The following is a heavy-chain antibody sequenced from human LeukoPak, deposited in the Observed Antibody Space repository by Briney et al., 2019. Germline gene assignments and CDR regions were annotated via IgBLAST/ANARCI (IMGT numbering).Heavy chain of an antibody. CDR3: ARSMGITGTTGYFQH. CDR1: GGTFSSYA. J-gene: IGHJ1*01. Sequence: ASVKVSCKASGGTFSSYAISWVRQPPGQGLEWMGRIIPIFGIANYAQKFQGRVTITADKSTSTAYMELSSLRSEDTAVYYCARSMGITGTTGYFQHWGQGTLVTVSS. V-gene: IGHV1-69*04. CDR2: IIPIFGIA. D-gene: IGHD1-7*01.